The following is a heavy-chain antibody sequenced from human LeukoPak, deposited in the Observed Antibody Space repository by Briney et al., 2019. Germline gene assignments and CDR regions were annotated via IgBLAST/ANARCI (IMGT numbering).Heavy chain of an antibody. CDR2: INPNSGGT. CDR3: ARWMLELGGWFDP. V-gene: IGHV1-2*02. Sequence: GASVKVSCKASGYTFTGYYMHWVRQAPGQGLEWMGWINPNSGGTNYAQKFQGRVTMTRDTSISTAYMELSRLRSDDTAVYYCARWMLELGGWFDPWGQGTLVTVSS. D-gene: IGHD7-27*01. J-gene: IGHJ5*02. CDR1: GYTFTGYY.